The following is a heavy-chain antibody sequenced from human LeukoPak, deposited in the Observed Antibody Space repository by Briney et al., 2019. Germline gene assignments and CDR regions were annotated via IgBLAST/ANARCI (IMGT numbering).Heavy chain of an antibody. CDR1: GGSISSSSYY. CDR2: IYYSGST. V-gene: IGHV4-61*01. D-gene: IGHD3-9*01. J-gene: IGHJ5*02. CDR3: ARESDILTGYYSWFDP. Sequence: SETLSLTCTVSGGSISSSSYYWSWIRQPPGKGLEWIGYIYYSGSTNYNPSLKSRVTISVDTSKNQFSLKLSSVTAADTAVYYCARESDILTGYYSWFDPWGQGTLVTVSS.